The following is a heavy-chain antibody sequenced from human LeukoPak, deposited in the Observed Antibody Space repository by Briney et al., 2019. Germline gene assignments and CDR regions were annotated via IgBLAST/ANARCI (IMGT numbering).Heavy chain of an antibody. CDR2: ISSSSSYI. CDR1: GFTFSSYS. D-gene: IGHD5-12*01. CDR3: ARDIVATMNAFDI. V-gene: IGHV3-21*01. Sequence: KTGGSLRLSCAASGFTFSSYSMNWVRQAPGKGLEWVSSISSSSSYIYYADSVKGRFTISRDNAKNSLYLQRNSLRAEDTAVYYCARDIVATMNAFDIWGQGTMVTVSS. J-gene: IGHJ3*02.